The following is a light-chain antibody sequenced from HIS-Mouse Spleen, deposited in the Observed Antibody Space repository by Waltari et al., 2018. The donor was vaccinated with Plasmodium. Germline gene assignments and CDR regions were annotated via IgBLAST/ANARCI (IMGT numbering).Light chain of an antibody. CDR3: QQYNNWSFT. Sequence: EIVMTQSPATLSVSSGERATLSCRASQNVSNNLAWYQQKPGQAPSLLISGASTTATGIPARFSGRGSGTEFTLTISSLQSEDFAVYYCQQYNNWSFTFGPGTKVDIK. CDR1: QNVSNN. CDR2: GAS. V-gene: IGKV3-15*01. J-gene: IGKJ3*01.